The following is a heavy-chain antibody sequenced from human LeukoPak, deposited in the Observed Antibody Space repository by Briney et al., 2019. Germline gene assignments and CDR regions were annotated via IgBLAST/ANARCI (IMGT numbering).Heavy chain of an antibody. Sequence: SVKVSCKASGGTFSSYAISWVRQAPGQGLEWMGGIIPIFGTANSAQKFQGRVTITADESTSTAYMELSSLRSEDTAVYYCARGRVAVASAEYFQLWGQGTLVTVSS. J-gene: IGHJ1*01. V-gene: IGHV1-69*13. CDR3: ARGRVAVASAEYFQL. CDR2: IIPIFGTA. CDR1: GGTFSSYA. D-gene: IGHD6-19*01.